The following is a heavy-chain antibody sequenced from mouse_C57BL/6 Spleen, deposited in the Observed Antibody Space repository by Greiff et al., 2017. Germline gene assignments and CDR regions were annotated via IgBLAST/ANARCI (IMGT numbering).Heavy chain of an antibody. CDR3: AVNYGSSTGFAY. J-gene: IGHJ3*01. CDR1: GYTFTSYW. D-gene: IGHD1-1*01. V-gene: IGHV1-50*01. Sequence: VQLQQPGAELVKPGASVKLSCKASGYTFTSYWMQWVKQRPGQGLEWIGEIDPSDSYTNYNQKFKGKATLTVDTSSSTAYMQLSSLTSEDSAVYYGAVNYGSSTGFAYWGQGTLVTVSA. CDR2: IDPSDSYT.